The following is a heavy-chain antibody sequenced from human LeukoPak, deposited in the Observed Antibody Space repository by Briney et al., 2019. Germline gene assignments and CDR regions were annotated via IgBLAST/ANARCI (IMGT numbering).Heavy chain of an antibody. D-gene: IGHD4-17*01. CDR2: MSYDGSNK. V-gene: IGHV3-30*18. Sequence: PGRSLRLSCAASGFTFSSYGMHWVRQAPGKGLEWVAVMSYDGSNKYYADSVKGRFTISRDNSKNTLYLQMNSLRAEDTAVYYCAKATTTVTTLFDYWGQGTLVTVSS. CDR3: AKATTTVTTLFDY. J-gene: IGHJ4*02. CDR1: GFTFSSYG.